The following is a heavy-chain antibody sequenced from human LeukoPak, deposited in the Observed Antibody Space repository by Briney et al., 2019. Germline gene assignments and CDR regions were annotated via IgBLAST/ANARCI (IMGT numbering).Heavy chain of an antibody. J-gene: IGHJ4*02. V-gene: IGHV5-51*01. CDR1: GYSFTSYW. D-gene: IGHD3-9*01. Sequence: GESLKISRKGSGYSFTSYWIGWVRQMPGKGLEWMGIIYPGDSDTRYSPSFQGQVTISADKSISTAYLQWSSLKASDTAMYYCARQGLHYDILTGYTYYFDYWGQGTLVTVSS. CDR3: ARQGLHYDILTGYTYYFDY. CDR2: IYPGDSDT.